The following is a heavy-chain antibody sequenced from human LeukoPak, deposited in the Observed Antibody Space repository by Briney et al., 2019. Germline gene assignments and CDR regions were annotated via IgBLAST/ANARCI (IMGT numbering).Heavy chain of an antibody. J-gene: IGHJ5*02. CDR2: IYYSGST. Sequence: SETLSLTYTVSGGSINSYYWNWIRQPPGKGLEWIGYIYYSGSTNYNPSLKSRVTISVDTSKNQFSLKLTSVTAADTAVYYCASGIRIAVAGAWWFDPWGQGTLVTVSS. V-gene: IGHV4-59*01. D-gene: IGHD6-19*01. CDR1: GGSINSYY. CDR3: ASGIRIAVAGAWWFDP.